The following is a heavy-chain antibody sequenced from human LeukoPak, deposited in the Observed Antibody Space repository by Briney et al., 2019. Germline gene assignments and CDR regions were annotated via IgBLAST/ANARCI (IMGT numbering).Heavy chain of an antibody. Sequence: SVTISCKASGGTFSSYAISWVRQAPGQGLEWMGGIIPIFGTADYAQKFQGRVAITTDESTSTDYMELSSLRSEDTAVYYGARERYSGYTHQYVFDYWGQGTLVTVSS. J-gene: IGHJ4*02. CDR1: GGTFSSYA. V-gene: IGHV1-69*05. D-gene: IGHD5-12*01. CDR3: ARERYSGYTHQYVFDY. CDR2: IIPIFGTA.